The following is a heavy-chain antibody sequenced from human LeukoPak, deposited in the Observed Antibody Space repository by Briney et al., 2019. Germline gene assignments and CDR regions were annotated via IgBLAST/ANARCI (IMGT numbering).Heavy chain of an antibody. CDR3: ASAGEPPHGMDV. J-gene: IGHJ6*02. Sequence: SGGSLRLSCAASGFTFSSYSMSWVRQAPGKGLEWVSSISSSSSYIYYADSVKGRFTISRDKAKNSLYLQMNSLRAEDTAVYYCASAGEPPHGMDVWGQGTTVTVSS. V-gene: IGHV3-21*01. D-gene: IGHD3-16*01. CDR1: GFTFSSYS. CDR2: ISSSSSYI.